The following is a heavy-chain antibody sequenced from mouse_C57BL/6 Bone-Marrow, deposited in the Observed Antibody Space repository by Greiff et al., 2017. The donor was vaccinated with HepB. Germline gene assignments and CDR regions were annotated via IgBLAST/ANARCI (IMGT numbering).Heavy chain of an antibody. D-gene: IGHD6-1*01. Sequence: EVQLVESGGGLVQPGGSMKLSCVASGFTFSNYWMNWVRQSPEKGLEWVAQIRLKSDNYATHYAESVKGRFTISRDDSKSSVYLQMNNLRAEDTGIYYCTGPLRFAYWGQGTLVTVSA. V-gene: IGHV6-3*01. CDR3: TGPLRFAY. J-gene: IGHJ3*01. CDR2: IRLKSDNYAT. CDR1: GFTFSNYW.